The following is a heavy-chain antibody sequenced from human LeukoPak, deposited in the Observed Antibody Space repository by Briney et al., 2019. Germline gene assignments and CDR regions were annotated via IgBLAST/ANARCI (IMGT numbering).Heavy chain of an antibody. Sequence: ASVKVSCKASGGTFSSYAISWVRQAPGQGLEWMGGIIPIFGTANYAQKFQGRVTMTRDTSTTTVYMELGSLRSDDTAVYYCARELAATGCDFWGQGTLVTVSS. D-gene: IGHD2-15*01. CDR3: ARELAATGCDF. CDR1: GGTFSSYA. V-gene: IGHV1-69*05. CDR2: IIPIFGTA. J-gene: IGHJ4*02.